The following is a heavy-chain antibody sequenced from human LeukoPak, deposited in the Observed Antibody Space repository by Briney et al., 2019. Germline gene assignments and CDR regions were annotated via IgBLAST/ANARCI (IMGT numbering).Heavy chain of an antibody. CDR3: AKGGSGSSYGAIDY. J-gene: IGHJ4*02. D-gene: IGHD3-10*01. Sequence: GGSLRLSCPASGFTFSSCAMSWVRQAPGKGLEWVSSISGSGTSTYYADSVQGRFTISRDYSKNTLYLQMNSLRAEDTAVYYCAKGGSGSSYGAIDYWGQGTLVTVSS. V-gene: IGHV3-23*01. CDR2: ISGSGTST. CDR1: GFTFSSCA.